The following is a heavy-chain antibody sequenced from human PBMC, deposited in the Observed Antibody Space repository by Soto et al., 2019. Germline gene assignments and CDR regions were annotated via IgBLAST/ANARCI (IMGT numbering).Heavy chain of an antibody. J-gene: IGHJ4*02. Sequence: GGSLRLSCAASGFTFSSYGMHWVRQAPGKGLEWVAVISYDGSNKYYADSVKGRFTISRDNSKNTLYLQMNSLRAEDTAVYYCARYCGGDCYSDPDFDYWGQGTLVTVSS. CDR1: GFTFSSYG. CDR2: ISYDGSNK. D-gene: IGHD2-21*02. CDR3: ARYCGGDCYSDPDFDY. V-gene: IGHV3-30*03.